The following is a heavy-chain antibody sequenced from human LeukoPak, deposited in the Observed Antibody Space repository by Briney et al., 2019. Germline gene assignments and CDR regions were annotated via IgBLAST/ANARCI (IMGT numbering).Heavy chain of an antibody. D-gene: IGHD3-10*01. J-gene: IGHJ3*02. CDR2: IIPILGIA. V-gene: IGHV1-69*04. CDR3: AIWYYYGSGSYYKGAFDI. CDR1: GGTFSSYA. Sequence: SVKVTCKASGGTFSSYAISWVRQAPGQGLEWMGRIIPILGIANYAQKFQGRVTITADKSTSTAYMELSSLRSEDTAVYYCAIWYYYGSGSYYKGAFDIWGQGTMVTVSS.